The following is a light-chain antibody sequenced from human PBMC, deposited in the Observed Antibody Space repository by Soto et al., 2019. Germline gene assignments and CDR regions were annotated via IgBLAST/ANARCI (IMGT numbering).Light chain of an antibody. CDR1: QSVSSSY. Sequence: ESVLTQSPGTLSLSPGEKATLSCRASQSVSSSYLAWYQQKPGQAPRLLIYGASGRATGIPDRFSGSGSGTDFTLNVSRLEPEDFAVYYCQQFGSSSWTFGQGTKV. CDR3: QQFGSSSWT. J-gene: IGKJ1*01. CDR2: GAS. V-gene: IGKV3-20*01.